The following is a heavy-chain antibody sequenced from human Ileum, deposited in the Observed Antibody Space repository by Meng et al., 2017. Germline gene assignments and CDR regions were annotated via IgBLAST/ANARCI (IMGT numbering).Heavy chain of an antibody. CDR2: IFDTGPP. J-gene: IGHJ5*02. CDR1: GGSISSGDYY. CDR3: AASLDGNRFDP. D-gene: IGHD1-26*01. Sequence: VQLQESGPGLVKSSQTLSLTCTVSGGSISSGDYYWSWIRQPPGKGLEWIGYIFDTGPPSYSPPLRSRLSISMDTSKNQFSLRLTSVSAADTAVYYCAASLDGNRFDPWGQGALVTVPQ. V-gene: IGHV4-30-4*01.